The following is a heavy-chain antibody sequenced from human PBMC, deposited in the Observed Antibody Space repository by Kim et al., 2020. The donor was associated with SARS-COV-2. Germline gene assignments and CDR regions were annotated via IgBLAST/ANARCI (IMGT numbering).Heavy chain of an antibody. V-gene: IGHV4-39*01. CDR1: GGSITNGSYY. J-gene: IGHJ4*02. CDR2: IHDDGTT. D-gene: IGHD6-19*01. CDR3: ARHVLSGWDRYFDR. Sequence: SETLSLTCSVSGGSITNGSYYWGWIRQPPGKGLEWIGTIHDDGTTYYSPSLKRRVTMSVDTSKNHFSLNLSSVIAADTAIYYCARHVLSGWDRYFDRWGQGTQVTVSS.